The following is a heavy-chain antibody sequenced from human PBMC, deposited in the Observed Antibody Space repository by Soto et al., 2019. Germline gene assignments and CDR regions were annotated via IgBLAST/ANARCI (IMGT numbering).Heavy chain of an antibody. V-gene: IGHV4-34*01. CDR2: INHSGST. CDR3: ARTEGYYGMDV. Sequence: SETLSLTCAVYGGSFSGYYWSWIRQPPGKGLEWIGEINHSGSTNYNPSLKSRVTISVDTSKNKFSLKLSSVTAADTAVYYCARTEGYYGMDVWGRGTTV. J-gene: IGHJ6*01. CDR1: GGSFSGYY.